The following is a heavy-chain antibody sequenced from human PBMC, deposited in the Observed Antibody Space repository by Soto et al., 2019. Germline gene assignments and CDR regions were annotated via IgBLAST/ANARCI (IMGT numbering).Heavy chain of an antibody. CDR2: SYYSGST. CDR1: GGSISSGGYS. Sequence: QVQLQESGPGLVKPSQTLSLTCTVSGGSISSGGYSWKWIRHHPGKGLRRIVYSYYSGSTHYNPALKRRVTISVDTSKKQFSLKLRSVTAADTAVYFCARGRRFLEWSVPCDYWCQGTLVTVSS. D-gene: IGHD3-3*01. J-gene: IGHJ4*02. V-gene: IGHV4-31*03. CDR3: ARGRRFLEWSVPCDY.